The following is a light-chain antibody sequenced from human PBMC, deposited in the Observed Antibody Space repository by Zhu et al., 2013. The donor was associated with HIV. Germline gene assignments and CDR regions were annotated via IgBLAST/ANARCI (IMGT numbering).Light chain of an antibody. CDR2: DDS. J-gene: IGLJ2*01. CDR3: QAWDRSSVV. V-gene: IGLV3-21*01. CDR1: NIGSKS. Sequence: SYELTQPPSVSVAPGKTAKITCGGNNIGSKSVHWYHQKPGQAPVLVIYDDSDRPSGIPERFSGSNSGDTATLTISATQIADEADYYCQAWDRSSVVFGGGTKLTVL.